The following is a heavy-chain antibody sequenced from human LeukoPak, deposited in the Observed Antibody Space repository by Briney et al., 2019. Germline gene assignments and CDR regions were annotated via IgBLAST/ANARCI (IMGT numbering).Heavy chain of an antibody. CDR2: FGISGTI. D-gene: IGHD5/OR15-5a*01. CDR1: GFTVNTYD. CDR3: AGFGVYPY. J-gene: IGHJ4*02. V-gene: IGHV3-48*01. Sequence: GGSLRLSCAASGFTVNTYDMHWVRQAPGEGPEWIAYFGISGTIYYADSVRGRFTISRDNAKNSLFLQMNSLRVDDTAIYYCAGFGVYPYWGQGTPVTVSS.